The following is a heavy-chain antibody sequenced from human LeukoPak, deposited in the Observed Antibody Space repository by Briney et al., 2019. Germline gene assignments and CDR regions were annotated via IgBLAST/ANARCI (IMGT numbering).Heavy chain of an antibody. Sequence: RGSLRHSCVPPRFAPNLYSLPPVRQAPGKGLQWVSTINASGGNTYYADSVRGRFTISRDNSKDTLYLQLNSLTAEDTAIYYCDTSIRRALLVSAAWFHTSGQGTPFTVSS. CDR1: RFAPNLYS. CDR3: DTSIRRALLVSAAWFHT. J-gene: IGHJ5*02. CDR2: INASGGNT. D-gene: IGHD2-2*01. V-gene: IGHV3-23*01.